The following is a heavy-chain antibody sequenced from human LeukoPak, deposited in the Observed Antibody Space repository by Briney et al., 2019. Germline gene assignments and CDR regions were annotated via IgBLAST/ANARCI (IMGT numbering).Heavy chain of an antibody. D-gene: IGHD1-14*01. Sequence: PGRSLRLSCAASGFTFDDYAMHWVRQAPGKGLEWVSGISWNSGSIGYADSVKGRFTISRDNAKNSLYLQMNSLRAEDTASYYCAKDLRPGGEAEPIDAFDIWGQGTMVTVSS. J-gene: IGHJ3*02. CDR2: ISWNSGSI. CDR3: AKDLRPGGEAEPIDAFDI. CDR1: GFTFDDYA. V-gene: IGHV3-9*01.